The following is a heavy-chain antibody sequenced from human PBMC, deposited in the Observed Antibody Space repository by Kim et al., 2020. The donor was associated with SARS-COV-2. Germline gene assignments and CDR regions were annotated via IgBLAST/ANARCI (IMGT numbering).Heavy chain of an antibody. J-gene: IGHJ5*02. CDR1: GGSFSGYY. D-gene: IGHD1-26*01. Sequence: SETLSLTCAVYGGSFSGYYWSWIRQPPGKGLEWIGEINHSGSTNYNPSLKSRVTISVDTSKNQFSLKLSSVTAADTAVYYCARGHSGSYPNWFDPWGQGTLVTVSS. CDR2: INHSGST. CDR3: ARGHSGSYPNWFDP. V-gene: IGHV4-34*01.